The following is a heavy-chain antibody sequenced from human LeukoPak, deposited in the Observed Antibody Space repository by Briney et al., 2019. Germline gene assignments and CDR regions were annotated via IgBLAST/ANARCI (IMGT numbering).Heavy chain of an antibody. CDR2: ISYDGSNK. Sequence: GRSLRLSCAASGFTFSRYAMHWVRQAPGKGLEWVALISYDGSNKYYADSVKGRFTISRDNSKNTLYLQMNSLRAEDTAVYYCAKGVNYIVLEYWGQGTLVTISS. CDR1: GFTFSRYA. J-gene: IGHJ4*02. D-gene: IGHD3-10*02. CDR3: AKGVNYIVLEY. V-gene: IGHV3-30-3*01.